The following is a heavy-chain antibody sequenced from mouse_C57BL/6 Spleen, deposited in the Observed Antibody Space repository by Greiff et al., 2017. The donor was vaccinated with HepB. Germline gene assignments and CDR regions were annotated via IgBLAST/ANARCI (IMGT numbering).Heavy chain of an antibody. V-gene: IGHV1-62-2*01. CDR2: FYPGSGSI. J-gene: IGHJ2*01. CDR3: ARHEEDGNYQYYFDY. Sequence: VQGVESGAELVKPGASVKLSCKASGYTFTEYTIHWVKQRSGQGLEWIGWFYPGSGSIKYNEKFKDKATLTADKSSSTVYMELSRLTSEDSAVYFCARHEEDGNYQYYFDYWGQGTTLTVSS. CDR1: GYTFTEYT. D-gene: IGHD2-1*01.